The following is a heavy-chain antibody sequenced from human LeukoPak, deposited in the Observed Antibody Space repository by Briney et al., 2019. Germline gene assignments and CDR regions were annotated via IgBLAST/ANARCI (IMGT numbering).Heavy chain of an antibody. CDR3: ARGGSSGYNYNASDI. CDR1: GFTCNNFE. J-gene: IGHJ3*02. V-gene: IGHV3-48*03. Sequence: LSGGSLRLSCAVSGFTCNNFEMNWVRQAPGKGLEWVSYIDISGTSIYYADSVKGRFTISRDNAKNSLYLQMNSLRAEDTAVYYCARGGSSGYNYNASDIWGQGTMVTVSS. CDR2: IDISGTSI. D-gene: IGHD3-22*01.